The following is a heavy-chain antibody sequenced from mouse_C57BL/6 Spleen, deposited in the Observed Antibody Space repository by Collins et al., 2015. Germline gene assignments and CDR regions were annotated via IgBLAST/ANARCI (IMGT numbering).Heavy chain of an antibody. CDR3: AIGAYNNPHWYFDV. V-gene: IGHV1-74*01. J-gene: IGHJ1*03. Sequence: QVQLQQPGAELVKPGASVKVSCKASGYTFTSYWMHWVKQRPGQGLEWIGRFHPSDSDTNYNQKFKDKATLTVDRSSSTAYMQFSSLTSEDSAVYYCAIGAYNNPHWYFDVWGTGTTVTVSA. D-gene: IGHD2-5*01. CDR2: FHPSDSDT. CDR1: GYTFTSYW.